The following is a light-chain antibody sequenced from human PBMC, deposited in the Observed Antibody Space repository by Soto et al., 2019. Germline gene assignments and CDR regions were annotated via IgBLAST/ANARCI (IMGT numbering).Light chain of an antibody. CDR3: CSYAGDYSYV. CDR2: DVT. J-gene: IGLJ1*01. V-gene: IGLV2-11*01. CDR1: SSDVGFYNY. Sequence: QSALTQPRSVSGSPGQSVTVSCTGTSSDVGFYNYVSWYQQHPGKVPKLIIFDVTKRPSGVPDRFSGSKSGNTASLTISGLQAEDEADYYCCSYAGDYSYVFGVGTKLTLL.